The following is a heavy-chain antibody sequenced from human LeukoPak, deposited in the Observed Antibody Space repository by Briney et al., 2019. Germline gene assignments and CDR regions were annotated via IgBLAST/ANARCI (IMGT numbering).Heavy chain of an antibody. V-gene: IGHV1-46*01. D-gene: IGHD3-22*01. CDR3: ARDYYDSSGYYP. Sequence: ASVKVSCKASGYPFTSYFMHWVRQAPGQGLKWMGMINPSGGSTSYTPRFQGRVTMSRDMSTSTVYMELSSLRSEDTAVYYCARDYYDSSGYYPWGQGTLVTVSS. J-gene: IGHJ5*02. CDR2: INPSGGST. CDR1: GYPFTSYF.